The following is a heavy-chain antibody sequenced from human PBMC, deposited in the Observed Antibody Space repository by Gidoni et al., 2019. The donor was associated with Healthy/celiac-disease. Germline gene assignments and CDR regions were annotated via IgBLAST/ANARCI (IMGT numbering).Heavy chain of an antibody. J-gene: IGHJ4*02. CDR2: ISSSSSYI. Sequence: EVQLVESGGGMVKPGGSLRLSCAASGFTFSSYSMNWVRQAPGKGLECVSSISSSSSYIYYADSVKGRFTISRDNAKNSLYLQMNSLRAEDTAVYYCARRDCSGGSCYSWAIDYWGQGTLVTVSS. V-gene: IGHV3-21*01. D-gene: IGHD2-15*01. CDR1: GFTFSSYS. CDR3: ARRDCSGGSCYSWAIDY.